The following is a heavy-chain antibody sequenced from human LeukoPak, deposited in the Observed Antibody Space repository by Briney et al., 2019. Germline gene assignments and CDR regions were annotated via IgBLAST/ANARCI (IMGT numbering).Heavy chain of an antibody. V-gene: IGHV4-39*01. CDR3: ARVAEVYDYVWGSYRYTPFDY. CDR2: IYYSGST. D-gene: IGHD3-16*02. CDR1: GGSISSSSYY. J-gene: IGHJ4*02. Sequence: SSETLSLTCSVSGGSISSSSYYWGGIRQPPGKGLGWIGSIYYSGSTYYHPSLNSRVTISVDTSKTQLSLKLSSVTAADTAVYYCARVAEVYDYVWGSYRYTPFDYWGQGTLVTV.